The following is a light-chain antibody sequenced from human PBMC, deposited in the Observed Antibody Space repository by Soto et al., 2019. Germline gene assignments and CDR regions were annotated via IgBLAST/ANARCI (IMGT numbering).Light chain of an antibody. J-gene: IGLJ1*01. Sequence: HSVLPQPPSVSGAPGQRVTISCTGSSSNIGAGYDLHWYQQLPGTAPKLLIYRNNNRPSGVPDRFSGSKSGTSASLAITGLQAEDEADYYCQSYDSSLSGYVFGTGTKVTVL. CDR2: RNN. CDR1: SSNIGAGYD. V-gene: IGLV1-40*01. CDR3: QSYDSSLSGYV.